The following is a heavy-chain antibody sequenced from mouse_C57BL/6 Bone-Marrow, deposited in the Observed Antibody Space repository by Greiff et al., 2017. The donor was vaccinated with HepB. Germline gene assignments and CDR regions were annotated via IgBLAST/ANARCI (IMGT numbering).Heavy chain of an antibody. J-gene: IGHJ3*01. V-gene: IGHV1-9*01. CDR3: ARGLDIFYDYDEGFAY. CDR2: ILPGSGST. CDR1: GYTFTGYW. Sequence: QVQLQQSGAELMKPGASVKLSCKATGYTFTGYWIEWVKQRPGHGLEWIGEILPGSGSTNYNEKFKGKATFTADTSSNTAYMQLSSLTTEDSAIYYCARGLDIFYDYDEGFAYWGQGTLVTVSA. D-gene: IGHD2-4*01.